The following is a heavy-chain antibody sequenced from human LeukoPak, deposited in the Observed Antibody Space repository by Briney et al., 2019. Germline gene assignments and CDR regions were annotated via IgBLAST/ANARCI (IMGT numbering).Heavy chain of an antibody. CDR3: ARDYYYYYGMDV. V-gene: IGHV3-66*01. CDR2: IYSGGST. Sequence: GGSLRLSCAASGFTFSSNYMSWVRQAPGKGLEWVSVIYSGGSTYYADSVKGRFTISRDNSKNTLYLQMNSLRAEDTAVYYCARDYYYYYGMDVWGRGTTVTVSS. CDR1: GFTFSSNY. J-gene: IGHJ6*02.